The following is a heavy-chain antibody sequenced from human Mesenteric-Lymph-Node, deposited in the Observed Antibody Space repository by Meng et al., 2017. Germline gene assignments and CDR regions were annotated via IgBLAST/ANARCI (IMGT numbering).Heavy chain of an antibody. J-gene: IGHJ4*02. V-gene: IGHV3-21*01. CDR2: ISSSSSYI. CDR3: ARVRCTSTNCFPDY. CDR1: GFTFSSYS. D-gene: IGHD2-2*01. Sequence: GGSLRLSCAASGFTFSSYSMNWVRQAPGKGLEWVSSISSSSSYIYYADSVKGRFTISRDNAKNSLYLQMNSLRAEDTAVYYCARVRCTSTNCFPDYWGQGTLVTVSS.